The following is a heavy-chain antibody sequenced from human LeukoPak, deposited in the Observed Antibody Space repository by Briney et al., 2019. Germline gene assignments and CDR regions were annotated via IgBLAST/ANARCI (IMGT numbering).Heavy chain of an antibody. V-gene: IGHV4-59*01. CDR1: NGSIISYF. D-gene: IGHD3-22*01. Sequence: SETLSLTCTVSNGSIISYFWSWIRQSPGKGLQWLGYIHSTGSPKYNPSLQSRLTISVDTSKNQFSLNLRSVTAADTAVYYCARMHDSGWYFFDDWGQGTPVTVSS. J-gene: IGHJ4*02. CDR2: IHSTGSP. CDR3: ARMHDSGWYFFDD.